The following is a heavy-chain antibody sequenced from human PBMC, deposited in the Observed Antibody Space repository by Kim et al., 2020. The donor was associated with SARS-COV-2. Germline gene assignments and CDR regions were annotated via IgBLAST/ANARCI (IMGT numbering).Heavy chain of an antibody. J-gene: IGHJ4*02. CDR3: AHRLGRAAAGPYFDY. Sequence: SPPLKGRLTITKDTSKNQVVLTMTNMDPVDTATYYCAHRLGRAAAGPYFDYWGQGTLVTVSS. D-gene: IGHD6-13*01. V-gene: IGHV2-5*01.